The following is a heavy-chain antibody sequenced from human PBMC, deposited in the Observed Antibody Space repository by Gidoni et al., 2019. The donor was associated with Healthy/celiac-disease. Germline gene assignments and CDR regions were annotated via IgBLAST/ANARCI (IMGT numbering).Heavy chain of an antibody. CDR3: ARGIVVPAAIPLGDYYHYYGMDV. CDR1: GGTFSRYS. J-gene: IGHJ6*02. CDR2: IIPIFVTA. V-gene: IGHV1-69*01. D-gene: IGHD2-2*01. Sequence: QVQLVQSGAEVKKPGSSVKVSCKASGGTFSRYSISWVRQAPGQGLECMGGIIPIFVTANYAQKFQGRVTITADESTSTAYMELSSLRSEDTAVYYCARGIVVPAAIPLGDYYHYYGMDVWGQGTTVTVSS.